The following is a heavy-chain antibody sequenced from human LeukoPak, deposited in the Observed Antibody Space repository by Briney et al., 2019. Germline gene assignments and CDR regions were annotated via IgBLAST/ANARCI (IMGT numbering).Heavy chain of an antibody. CDR1: GFTFSSYA. CDR3: AREDYGDYAHYYMDV. V-gene: IGHV3-7*01. CDR2: IKQDGSEK. D-gene: IGHD4-17*01. J-gene: IGHJ6*03. Sequence: GRSLRLSCAASGFTFSSYAMHWVRQAPGKGLEWVANIKQDGSEKYYVDSVKGRFTISRDNAKNSLYLQMNSLRAEDTAVYYCAREDYGDYAHYYMDVWGKGTTVTVSS.